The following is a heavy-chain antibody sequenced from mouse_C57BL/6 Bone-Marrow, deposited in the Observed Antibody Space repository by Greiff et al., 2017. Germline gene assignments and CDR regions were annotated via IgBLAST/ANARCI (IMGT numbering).Heavy chain of an antibody. Sequence: VQLKESGAELVRPGSSVKMSCKTSGYTFTSYGINWVKQRPGQGLEWIGYIYIGNGYTEYNKKFKGKATLTSDAASSPAYMQLSSLTSEDSAIYCCARGGVLGRPFAYWGQGTLVTVSA. CDR2: IYIGNGYT. CDR3: ARGGVLGRPFAY. CDR1: GYTFTSYG. V-gene: IGHV1-58*01. J-gene: IGHJ3*01. D-gene: IGHD4-1*01.